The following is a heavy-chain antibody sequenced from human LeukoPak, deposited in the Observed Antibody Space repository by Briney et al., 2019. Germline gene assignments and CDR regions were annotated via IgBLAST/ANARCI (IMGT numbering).Heavy chain of an antibody. CDR1: GGSISSYY. CDR3: ASPGGYHLNDAFDI. Sequence: SETLSLTCTVSGGSISSYYWSWLRQPPGKGLEWIGYIYYSGSTNYNPSLKSRVTISVDTSKNQFSLKLSSVTAADTAVYYCASPGGYHLNDAFDIWGQGTMVTVSS. CDR2: IYYSGST. D-gene: IGHD3-22*01. J-gene: IGHJ3*02. V-gene: IGHV4-59*01.